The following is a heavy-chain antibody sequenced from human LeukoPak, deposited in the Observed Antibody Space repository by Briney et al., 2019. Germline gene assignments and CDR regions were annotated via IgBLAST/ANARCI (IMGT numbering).Heavy chain of an antibody. CDR2: ISYDGSNK. CDR3: AKPHGSGIDGMY. Sequence: PGGSLRLSCAASGFTFSSYAMHWVRQAPGKGLEWVAVISYDGSNKYYADSVKGRFTISRDNSKNTLYLQINSLRAEDTAVYYCAKPHGSGIDGMYWGQGTLVTVSS. D-gene: IGHD3-10*01. CDR1: GFTFSSYA. V-gene: IGHV3-30*04. J-gene: IGHJ4*02.